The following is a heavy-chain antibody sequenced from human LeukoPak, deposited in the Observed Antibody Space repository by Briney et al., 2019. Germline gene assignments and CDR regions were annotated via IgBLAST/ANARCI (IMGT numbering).Heavy chain of an antibody. J-gene: IGHJ4*02. V-gene: IGHV3-33*01. CDR1: GFTFSSYG. D-gene: IGHD3-3*01. CDR3: ARDGGYDFWSGYYQDY. Sequence: PGGSLRLSCAASGFTFSSYGMHWVRQAPGKGLEWVAVIWNDGSNKYYADSVKGRFTISRDNSKNTLYLQMNSLRAEDTAVYYCARDGGYDFWSGYYQDYWGQGTLVTVSS. CDR2: IWNDGSNK.